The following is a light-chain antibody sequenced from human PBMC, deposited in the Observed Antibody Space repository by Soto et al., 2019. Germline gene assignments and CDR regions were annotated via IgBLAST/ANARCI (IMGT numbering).Light chain of an antibody. J-gene: IGKJ4*01. CDR2: GAS. V-gene: IGKV3-20*01. Sequence: EIVLAQSPGTLSLSPGERATLSCRASQSVSNSYLAWYQQKPGQAPRLLIYGASSRATGIPDRFSGSGSGTDFTLTISRLEPEDFAGYYCQQYGSSPPVTFGGGTKVYIK. CDR3: QQYGSSPPVT. CDR1: QSVSNSY.